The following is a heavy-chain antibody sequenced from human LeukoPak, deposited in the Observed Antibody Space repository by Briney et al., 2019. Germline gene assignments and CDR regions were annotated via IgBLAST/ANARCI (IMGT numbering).Heavy chain of an antibody. V-gene: IGHV1-2*02. D-gene: IGHD3-3*01. Sequence: ASVKVSCKASGYTFTGYYMHWVRQAPGQGLEWMGWINPNSGGTNYAQKFQGRVTMTRDTSISTAYMELSRLRSDDTAVYYCASINYDFWSGRFDYWGQGTLVTVSS. CDR3: ASINYDFWSGRFDY. CDR1: GYTFTGYY. CDR2: INPNSGGT. J-gene: IGHJ4*02.